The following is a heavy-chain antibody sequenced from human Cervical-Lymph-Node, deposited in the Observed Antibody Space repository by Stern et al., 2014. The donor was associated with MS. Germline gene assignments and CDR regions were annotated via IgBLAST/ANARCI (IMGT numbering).Heavy chain of an antibody. V-gene: IGHV4-31*03. CDR2: IFYNGSA. D-gene: IGHD1-20*01. CDR3: ARENNWNDVRHGLDV. CDR1: GDSVSSAYSS. Sequence: VQLVESGPGLVKPSQTLSLTCSVSGDSVSSAYSSWTWIRQYPEKGLEWIGNIFYNGSAYYNPSLKSRVHISVDTSKNQFSLNLSSVTAADTAVYYCARENNWNDVRHGLDVWGQGTTVTVSS. J-gene: IGHJ6*02.